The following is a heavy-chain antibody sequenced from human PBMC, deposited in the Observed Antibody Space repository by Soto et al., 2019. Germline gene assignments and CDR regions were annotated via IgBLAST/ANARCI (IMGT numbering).Heavy chain of an antibody. D-gene: IGHD6-6*01. Sequence: GGSLRLSCVASGFIFSDYAMHWARQAPGKGLEWVALISPAGTNQYYADSAKGRFTISRDNSKNTLYLQMNSLRPEDTGLYYCARENSRISPRLFQHWGQGTLVTVYS. J-gene: IGHJ1*01. CDR1: GFIFSDYA. CDR3: ARENSRISPRLFQH. V-gene: IGHV3-30-3*01. CDR2: ISPAGTNQ.